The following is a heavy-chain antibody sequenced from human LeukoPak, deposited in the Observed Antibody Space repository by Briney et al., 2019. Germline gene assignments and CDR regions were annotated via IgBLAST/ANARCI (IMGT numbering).Heavy chain of an antibody. D-gene: IGHD3-10*01. CDR3: ARRLRLGPFDY. V-gene: IGHV4-34*01. CDR1: GGSFSGYY. Sequence: SETLSLTCAVYGGSFSGYYWSWIRQPPGKGLEWIGEINHSGSTNYNPSLKSRVTISVDTSKNQFSLKLSSVTAADTAVYYCARRLRLGPFDYWGQGTLVTVSS. J-gene: IGHJ4*02. CDR2: INHSGST.